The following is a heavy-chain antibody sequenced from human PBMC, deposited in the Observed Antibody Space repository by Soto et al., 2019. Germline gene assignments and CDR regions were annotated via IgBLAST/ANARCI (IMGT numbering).Heavy chain of an antibody. V-gene: IGHV4-34*01. J-gene: IGHJ4*02. D-gene: IGHD4-17*01. CDR3: ARGMTTVTTLDY. CDR2: INHSGST. Sequence: PSETLSLTCAVYCGSFSGYYWSWIRQPPGKGLEWIGEINHSGSTNYNPSLKSRVTMSVDTSKNQFSLKLSSVTAAETAVYYCARGMTTVTTLDYWGQGTLVTVSS. CDR1: CGSFSGYY.